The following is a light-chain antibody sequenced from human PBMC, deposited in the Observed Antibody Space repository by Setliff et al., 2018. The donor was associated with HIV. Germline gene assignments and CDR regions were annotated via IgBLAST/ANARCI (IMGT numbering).Light chain of an antibody. CDR3: ASWDDSLKVYV. J-gene: IGLJ1*01. CDR1: NSNIGTTT. Sequence: QSVLTQSPSVSGTPGQRVTISCSGSNSNIGTTTVNWYQRLPGAAPRLLIYTNSHRPSGVPDRFSGSKSGTSAPLAISGLQSEDEAEYYCASWDDSLKVYVFGSGTKVTVL. V-gene: IGLV1-44*01. CDR2: TNS.